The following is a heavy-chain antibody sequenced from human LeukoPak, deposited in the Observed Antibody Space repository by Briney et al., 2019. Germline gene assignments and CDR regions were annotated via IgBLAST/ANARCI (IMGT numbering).Heavy chain of an antibody. V-gene: IGHV3-21*01. CDR3: ARAHNWKYGSFDF. Sequence: GGSLRLSCAASGFTFSSYSMNWVRQAPGEGLEWVSCISSSSSYIYYADSVKGRFTISRDNAKNSLYLQMNSLRAEDTAVYYCARAHNWKYGSFDFWGQGTLVTVSS. CDR2: ISSSSSYI. D-gene: IGHD1-7*01. J-gene: IGHJ4*02. CDR1: GFTFSSYS.